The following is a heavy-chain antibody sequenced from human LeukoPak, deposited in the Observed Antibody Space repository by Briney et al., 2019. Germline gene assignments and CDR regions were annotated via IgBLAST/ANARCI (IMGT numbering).Heavy chain of an antibody. V-gene: IGHV3-43*01. CDR3: AKDSGSHYSNYYYGMDV. CDR2: IRWDGGTT. J-gene: IGHJ6*02. D-gene: IGHD1-26*01. Sequence: GGSLRLSCAASGFPFDDYTMHWVRQAPGKGLEWVSLIRWDGGTTYYADSVKGRFTISRDNSKNSLYLQMNSLRTEDTALYYCAKDSGSHYSNYYYGMDVWGQGTTVTVSS. CDR1: GFPFDDYT.